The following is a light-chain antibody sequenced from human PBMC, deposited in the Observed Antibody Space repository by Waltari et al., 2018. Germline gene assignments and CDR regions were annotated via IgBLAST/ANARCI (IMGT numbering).Light chain of an antibody. CDR3: AAWDDSLSGPV. Sequence: QSVLTQPPSASGTPGQRLPISCYGSSSTYGLTNVSWYQPPPATAPRLPIHRNNQPPSGVPDRFSGCKSGTSASLAISGLRSEDEADYYCAAWDDSLSGPVFGGGTKLTVL. V-gene: IGLV1-47*01. J-gene: IGLJ3*02. CDR2: RNN. CDR1: SSTYGLTN.